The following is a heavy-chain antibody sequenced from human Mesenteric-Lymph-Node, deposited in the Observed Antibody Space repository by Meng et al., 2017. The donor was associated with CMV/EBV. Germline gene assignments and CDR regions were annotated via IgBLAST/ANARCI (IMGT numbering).Heavy chain of an antibody. CDR3: AMDRGITSAGNVFYYYGTDA. CDR1: SGSINSFY. J-gene: IGHJ6*02. Sequence: SETLSLTCTVSSGSINSFYWTWIRQPPGKGLEWIGNIHHSGNTKYNPSLKSRVTMSTDTSRNQFSLNLNSVTAADTAIYYCAMDRGITSAGNVFYYYGTDAWGQGTTVTVSS. D-gene: IGHD6-19*01. CDR2: IHHSGNT. V-gene: IGHV4-59*03.